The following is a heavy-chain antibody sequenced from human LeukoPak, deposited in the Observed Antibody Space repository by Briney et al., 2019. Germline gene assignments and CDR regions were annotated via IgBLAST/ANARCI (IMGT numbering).Heavy chain of an antibody. CDR1: GFTFSSYW. V-gene: IGHV3-7*01. Sequence: GALRLSCAASGFTFSSYWMSWVRQAPGKGLEWVANIKQDGSEKYYVDSVKGRFTISRDNAKNSLYLQMNSLRAEDTAVYYCARDRGGAYDFWSGYYTGYFDYWGQGTLVPVSS. D-gene: IGHD3-3*01. CDR3: ARDRGGAYDFWSGYYTGYFDY. J-gene: IGHJ4*02. CDR2: IKQDGSEK.